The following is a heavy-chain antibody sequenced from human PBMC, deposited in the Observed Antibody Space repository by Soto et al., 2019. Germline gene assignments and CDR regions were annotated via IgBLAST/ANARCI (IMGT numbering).Heavy chain of an antibody. CDR3: SFDIIWVRGVHRRAFDI. D-gene: IGHD3-10*01. V-gene: IGHV4-59*01. Sequence: SETLSLTCTVSGGSISSYYWSWIRQPPGKGQEWIGYIYYSGSTNYNPSLKSRVTVSADKSKNQFSMKLSSMTAAYTAVYFCSFDIIWVRGVHRRAFDIWGQGTMVTVSS. CDR2: IYYSGST. CDR1: GGSISSYY. J-gene: IGHJ3*02.